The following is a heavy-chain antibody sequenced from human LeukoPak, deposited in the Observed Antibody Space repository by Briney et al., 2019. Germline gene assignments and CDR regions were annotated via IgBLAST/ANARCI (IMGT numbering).Heavy chain of an antibody. Sequence: GGSLRLSCAASRFIFSSLAMTWVRQAPGKGLEWVSTINAVDANTYYADSVKGLFTVSRDNSRNTLYLQMTSLRAEDTAVYYCAKQFLGANWGQGTLVIVSS. CDR1: RFIFSSLA. CDR3: AKQFLGAN. D-gene: IGHD4/OR15-4a*01. V-gene: IGHV3-23*01. J-gene: IGHJ4*02. CDR2: INAVDANT.